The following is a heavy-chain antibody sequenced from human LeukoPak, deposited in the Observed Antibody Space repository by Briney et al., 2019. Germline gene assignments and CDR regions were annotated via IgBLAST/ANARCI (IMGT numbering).Heavy chain of an antibody. D-gene: IGHD3-10*01. Sequence: PGRTLRLSCAASGFTFSSYSMHWVRQAPGKGLEWVAVISYDGSNKYYADSVKGRFTISRDNSKNTLYLQMNSLRAEDTAVYYCAKDRGRGSGSYYLFDYWGQGTLVTVSS. J-gene: IGHJ4*02. CDR2: ISYDGSNK. V-gene: IGHV3-30*18. CDR1: GFTFSSYS. CDR3: AKDRGRGSGSYYLFDY.